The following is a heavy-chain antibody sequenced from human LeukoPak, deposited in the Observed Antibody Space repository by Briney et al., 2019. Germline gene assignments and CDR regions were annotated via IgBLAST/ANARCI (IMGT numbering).Heavy chain of an antibody. D-gene: IGHD3-22*01. V-gene: IGHV1-18*01. CDR1: GYTFTSYG. CDR2: ISAYNGNT. J-gene: IGHJ3*02. Sequence: ASVKVSCNASGYTFTSYGISWVRQAPGQGLEWMGWISAYNGNTNYAQKLQGRVTMTTDTSTSTAYMELRSLRSDDTAVYYCARAMIVVVLDERDAFDIWGQGTMVTVSS. CDR3: ARAMIVVVLDERDAFDI.